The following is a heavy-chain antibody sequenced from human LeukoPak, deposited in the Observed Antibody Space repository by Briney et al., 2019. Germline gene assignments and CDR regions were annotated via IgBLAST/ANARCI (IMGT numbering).Heavy chain of an antibody. CDR2: ISYDGRNE. J-gene: IGHJ4*02. Sequence: GKSLRLSCVASGSTFSTYGMHWVRQAPGKGLERVGVISYDGRNEHYSDSVKGRFTISRDNSKNTLYLQMNSLRAEDSAVYYCVNSLDGTGWWDFDCWGQGTLVTVSS. CDR1: GSTFSTYG. CDR3: VNSLDGTGWWDFDC. V-gene: IGHV3-30*18. D-gene: IGHD6-19*01.